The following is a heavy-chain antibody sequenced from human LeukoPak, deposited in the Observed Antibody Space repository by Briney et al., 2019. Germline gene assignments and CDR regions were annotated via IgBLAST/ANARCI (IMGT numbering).Heavy chain of an antibody. Sequence: GASVKVSCKASGYTFSNYYIHWVRQAPGQGLEWMGIINPSGGSTTYAQKFQGRVTMTRDMSTSTVYMELISLRSEDTAVYYCARDRVVPAAPLYNWFDPWGQGTLVTVSS. CDR1: GYTFSNYY. D-gene: IGHD2-2*01. V-gene: IGHV1-46*01. CDR3: ARDRVVPAAPLYNWFDP. J-gene: IGHJ5*02. CDR2: INPSGGST.